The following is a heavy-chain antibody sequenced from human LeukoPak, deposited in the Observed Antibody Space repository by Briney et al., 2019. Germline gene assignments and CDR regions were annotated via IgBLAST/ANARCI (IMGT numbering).Heavy chain of an antibody. Sequence: SETLSLTCAVSGYPISSGYYWGWIRQPPGKGLEWIGTIYHSGSIYYNPSLKSRVTISLDTSKNQFSLKLRSVTAADTAVYYCARDRPLLSGWSWFDPWGQGTLVTVSS. D-gene: IGHD6-19*01. J-gene: IGHJ5*02. V-gene: IGHV4-38-2*02. CDR3: ARDRPLLSGWSWFDP. CDR2: IYHSGSI. CDR1: GYPISSGYY.